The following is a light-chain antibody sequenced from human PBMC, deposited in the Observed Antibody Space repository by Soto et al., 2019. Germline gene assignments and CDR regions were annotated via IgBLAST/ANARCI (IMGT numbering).Light chain of an antibody. CDR3: ASSTSDSLYV. CDR2: DVS. CDR1: SSDVGGYNY. J-gene: IGLJ1*01. Sequence: QSALTQPRSVSGSPGQSVTISCTGTSSDVGGYNYVSWYQQHPGKAPKFMIYDVSQRPSGVPARFSGSKSGNTASLTISGLQAEDEADYFCASSTSDSLYVFGTGTKLTVL. V-gene: IGLV2-11*01.